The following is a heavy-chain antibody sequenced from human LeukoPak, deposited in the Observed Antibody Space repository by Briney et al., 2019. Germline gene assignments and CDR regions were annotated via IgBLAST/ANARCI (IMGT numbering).Heavy chain of an antibody. CDR2: ISGSGGST. J-gene: IGHJ4*02. CDR1: GFTFSSYA. V-gene: IGHV3-23*01. D-gene: IGHD3-10*01. Sequence: GGSLRLSCAASGFTFSSYAMSWVRQAPGKGLERVSAISGSGGSTYYADSVKGRFTISRDNSKNTLYLQMNSLRAEDTAVYYCARAAPDYYGSGSYENDYFDYWGQGTLVTVSS. CDR3: ARAAPDYYGSGSYENDYFDY.